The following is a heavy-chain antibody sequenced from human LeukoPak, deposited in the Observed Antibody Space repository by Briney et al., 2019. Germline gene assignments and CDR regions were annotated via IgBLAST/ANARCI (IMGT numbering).Heavy chain of an antibody. CDR3: ARDRHYDTSGADY. D-gene: IGHD3-22*01. Sequence: SETLSLTCTVSGGSITNANYYGGWIRQPPGKGLEWIGNIYYSGSTYYNPSLKSRVTLSVDTSKNQFSLKLTSVTAADTAVYYCARDRHYDTSGADYWGQGTLVTVSS. CDR1: GGSITNANYY. CDR2: IYYSGST. J-gene: IGHJ4*02. V-gene: IGHV4-39*07.